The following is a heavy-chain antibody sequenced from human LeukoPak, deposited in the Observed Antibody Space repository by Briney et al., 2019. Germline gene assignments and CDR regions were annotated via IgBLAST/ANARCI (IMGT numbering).Heavy chain of an antibody. V-gene: IGHV3-48*01. CDR3: ARDAGMVSGSFDY. Sequence: GGSLRLSCAASGFTFSSYSMNWVRQAPGKELEWVSYISSSSSTIYYADSVKGRFTISRDNAKNSLYLQMNSLRAEDTAVYYCARDAGMVSGSFDYWGQGTLVTVSS. CDR1: GFTFSSYS. CDR2: ISSSSSTI. D-gene: IGHD3-10*01. J-gene: IGHJ4*02.